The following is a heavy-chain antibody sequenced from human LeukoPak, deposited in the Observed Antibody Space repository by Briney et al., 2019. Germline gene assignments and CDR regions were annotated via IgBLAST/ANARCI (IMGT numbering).Heavy chain of an antibody. J-gene: IGHJ4*02. D-gene: IGHD6-6*01. V-gene: IGHV3-21*01. CDR3: ARDNEYSSFSFDY. CDR1: GFTFSSYE. Sequence: PGGSLRLSCAASGFTFSSYEMNWVRQAPGKGLEWVSSISSSSSYIYYADSVKGRFTISRDNAKNSLYLQMNSLRAEDTAVYYCARDNEYSSFSFDYWGQGTLVTVSS. CDR2: ISSSSSYI.